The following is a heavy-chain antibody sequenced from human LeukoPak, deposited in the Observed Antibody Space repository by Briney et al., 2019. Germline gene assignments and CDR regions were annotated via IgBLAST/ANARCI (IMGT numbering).Heavy chain of an antibody. CDR3: ARVPTNSYGFGQ. J-gene: IGHJ4*02. Sequence: GGSLRLSCVASGFTFRNYWMSWVRQAPGKGLEWVANTKEDGSEEYYIDSVKGRFTISRDNAKNTLYLQMNSLTVEDTAVYYCARVPTNSYGFGQWGQGSLVTVSS. CDR1: GFTFRNYW. CDR2: TKEDGSEE. D-gene: IGHD5-18*01. V-gene: IGHV3-7*01.